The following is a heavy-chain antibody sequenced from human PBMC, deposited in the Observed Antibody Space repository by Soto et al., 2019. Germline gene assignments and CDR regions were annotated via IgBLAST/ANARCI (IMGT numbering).Heavy chain of an antibody. J-gene: IGHJ4*02. D-gene: IGHD5-18*01. Sequence: ASVKVSCKASGYTFTSYYMHWVRQAPGQGLEWMGKINPSGGSTSYAQKFQGRVTMTRDTSTSTVYMELSSLRSEDTAVYYCARDSEDTAMATTFDYWGQGTLVTVSS. CDR1: GYTFTSYY. CDR3: ARDSEDTAMATTFDY. CDR2: INPSGGST. V-gene: IGHV1-46*01.